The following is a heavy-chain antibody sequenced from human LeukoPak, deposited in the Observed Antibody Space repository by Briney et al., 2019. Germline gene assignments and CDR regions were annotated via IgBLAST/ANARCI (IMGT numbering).Heavy chain of an antibody. CDR3: ARASRGAYVFDSRGHNFYYYMEV. CDR2: IYASEST. D-gene: IGHD3-22*01. Sequence: SETLSLTCSVSSSSISSLSWTWIPQSAGKGLEWIRHIYASESTNYNPSLKSRVSMSEDTSKKRFSPKLRPANDADTAMYYCARASRGAYVFDSRGHNFYYYMEVWGIGTAV. V-gene: IGHV4-4*07. J-gene: IGHJ6*03. CDR1: SSSISSLS.